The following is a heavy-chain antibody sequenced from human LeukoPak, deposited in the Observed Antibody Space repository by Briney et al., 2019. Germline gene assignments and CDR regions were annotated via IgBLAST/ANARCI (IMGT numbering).Heavy chain of an antibody. V-gene: IGHV5-51*01. J-gene: IGHJ6*03. D-gene: IGHD3-22*01. CDR2: IYPGDSDT. CDR3: ARPLYDSSGPPGTYYYYMDV. Sequence: GESLKISCKGSGYSFTSYWIGWERQMPGQGLEWRVIIYPGDSDTRYSPSLQGQVTISADTSICTPYLQWSSLKASDTPRYYSARPLYDSSGPPGTYYYYMDVWGKGTTVTVSS. CDR1: GYSFTSYW.